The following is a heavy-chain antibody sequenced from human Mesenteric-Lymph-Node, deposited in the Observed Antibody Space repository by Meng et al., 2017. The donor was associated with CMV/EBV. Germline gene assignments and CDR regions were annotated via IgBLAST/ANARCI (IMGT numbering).Heavy chain of an antibody. Sequence: SLKISCAASGFSFDDYAMHWVRQAPGKGLEWVSGISWNSGSIVYADSVKGRFTISRDNAKNSLYLQMNSLRAEDTAVYYCAREGADTAMATTLDYYYYGMDVWGQGTTVTVSS. CDR3: AREGADTAMATTLDYYYYGMDV. V-gene: IGHV3-9*01. J-gene: IGHJ6*02. CDR1: GFSFDDYA. D-gene: IGHD5-18*01. CDR2: ISWNSGSI.